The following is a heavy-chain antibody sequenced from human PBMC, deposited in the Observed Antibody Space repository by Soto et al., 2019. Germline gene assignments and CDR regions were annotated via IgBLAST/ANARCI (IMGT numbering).Heavy chain of an antibody. J-gene: IGHJ4*02. CDR3: ARKGYPYYFDY. D-gene: IGHD5-12*01. CDR2: INHSGST. CDR1: GGSFSGYY. V-gene: IGHV4-34*01. Sequence: PSETLSLTCAVYGGSFSGYYWSWIRQPPGKGLEWIGEINHSGSTNYNPSLKGRVTISVDTSKNQLSLKLSSVTAADTAVYYCARKGYPYYFDYWGQGTLVTVSS.